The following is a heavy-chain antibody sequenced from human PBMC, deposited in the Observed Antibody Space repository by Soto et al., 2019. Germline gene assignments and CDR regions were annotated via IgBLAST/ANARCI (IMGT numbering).Heavy chain of an antibody. J-gene: IGHJ4*02. Sequence: VGSLRLSCAASGFTFSDSAMSWVRQAPGKGLEWVSTISGSGAGTYYADSVKGRFSISRDNSKNTLSLQMSSLRAEDTAVYYCAKVRSGFYYFDYWGQGTLVTVSS. V-gene: IGHV3-23*01. CDR1: GFTFSDSA. CDR2: ISGSGAGT. D-gene: IGHD6-19*01. CDR3: AKVRSGFYYFDY.